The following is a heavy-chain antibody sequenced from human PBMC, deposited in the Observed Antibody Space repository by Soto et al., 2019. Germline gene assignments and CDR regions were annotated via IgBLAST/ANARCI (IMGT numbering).Heavy chain of an antibody. CDR2: IPQDGVDG. Sequence: PGGSLRLSCEVSGFTFSMYSMSWVRQSPGKGLEWVAKIPQDGVDGHYADSVKGRFIISRDNGKNSLHLQLNNLRAEDMAVYYCARDHLILPAHDFFYGSDVWGRGATVTVSS. V-gene: IGHV3-7*03. D-gene: IGHD2-21*02. CDR3: ARDHLILPAHDFFYGSDV. CDR1: GFTFSMYS. J-gene: IGHJ6*02.